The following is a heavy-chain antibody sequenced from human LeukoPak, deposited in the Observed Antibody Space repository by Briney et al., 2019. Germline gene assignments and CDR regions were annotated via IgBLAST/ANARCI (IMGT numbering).Heavy chain of an antibody. D-gene: IGHD3-10*01. CDR3: ARVRGGVGYYYYFYMDV. V-gene: IGHV4-39*07. Sequence: PSETLSLTCTVSGGSISSSSYYWGWIRQPPGKGLEWIGSIYYSGSTYYNPSLKSRVTISVDTSKNQFSLKLSSVTAADTAVYFCARVRGGVGYYYYFYMDVWDKGTTVTVSS. J-gene: IGHJ6*03. CDR2: IYYSGST. CDR1: GGSISSSSYY.